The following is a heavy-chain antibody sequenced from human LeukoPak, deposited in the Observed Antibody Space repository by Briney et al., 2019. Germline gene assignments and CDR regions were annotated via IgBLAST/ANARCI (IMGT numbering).Heavy chain of an antibody. CDR1: GFTFSSYG. V-gene: IGHV3-30*18. CDR3: AKDRRGGVRGPKYYYYGMDV. CDR2: ISFEGSNK. Sequence: PGGSLRLSCAASGFTFSSYGMHWVRQAPGKGLEWVATISFEGSNKYYADSVKGRFTISRDNSKNTLYLQMNSLRAEDTAVFYCAKDRRGGVRGPKYYYYGMDVWGQGTTVTVSS. D-gene: IGHD3-10*01. J-gene: IGHJ6*02.